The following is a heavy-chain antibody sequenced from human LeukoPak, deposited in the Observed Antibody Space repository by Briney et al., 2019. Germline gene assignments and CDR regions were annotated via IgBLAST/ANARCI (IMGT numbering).Heavy chain of an antibody. Sequence: SETLSPTCPVSTASTRTLYSSCNRQPPGKGLEWNWDNSDRGGTNYNPSLKSRVTISVDTSKNQCSLKLSSVAAADTAVYCCARHGVRGSIRGAFDVGGQGTMVPVS. CDR1: TASTRTLY. CDR3: ARHGVRGSIRGAFDV. V-gene: IGHV4-59*08. CDR2: NSDRGGT. J-gene: IGHJ3*01. D-gene: IGHD1-26*01.